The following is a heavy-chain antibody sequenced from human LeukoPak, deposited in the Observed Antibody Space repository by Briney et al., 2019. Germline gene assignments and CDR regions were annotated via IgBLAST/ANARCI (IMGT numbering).Heavy chain of an antibody. CDR1: GVSISSSSYY. Sequence: SETLSLTCNVSGVSISSSSYYWGWIRQPPGKGLEWIGSIYSSGSTYYNSSLKSRVTISIDTSKNQFSLKLSSVTAADTAVYYCARDLAAAGTIDPWGQGTLVTVSS. J-gene: IGHJ5*02. CDR2: IYSSGST. D-gene: IGHD6-13*01. CDR3: ARDLAAAGTIDP. V-gene: IGHV4-39*07.